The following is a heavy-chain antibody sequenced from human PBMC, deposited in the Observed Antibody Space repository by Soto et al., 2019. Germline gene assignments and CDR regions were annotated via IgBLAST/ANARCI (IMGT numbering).Heavy chain of an antibody. CDR1: GYSFFSYY. V-gene: IGHV1-46*01. J-gene: IGHJ4*02. D-gene: IGHD3-3*02. CDR2: FLASGGNT. CDR3: ARGGATIFGVIDS. Sequence: ASVKVSCKASGYSFFSYYIHWVRQAPGQGLEWMGRFLASGGNTFYAQRFRGRVSMTRDTSSTNTVSLELTSLTSDDTAVYYCARGGATIFGVIDSWGQGTRVTVSP.